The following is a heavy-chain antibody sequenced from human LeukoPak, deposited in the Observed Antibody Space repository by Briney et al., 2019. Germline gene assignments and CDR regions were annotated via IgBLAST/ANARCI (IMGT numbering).Heavy chain of an antibody. Sequence: GASVKVSCKASGFTFTSSAVQWVRQARGQRLEWIGWIVVGSGNTDYAQKFQERVTITRDMSTSTAYMELSSLRSEDTAVYYCAASPITGTTPLDYWGQGTLVTVSS. CDR3: AASPITGTTPLDY. CDR2: IVVGSGNT. J-gene: IGHJ4*02. D-gene: IGHD1-7*01. V-gene: IGHV1-58*01. CDR1: GFTFTSSA.